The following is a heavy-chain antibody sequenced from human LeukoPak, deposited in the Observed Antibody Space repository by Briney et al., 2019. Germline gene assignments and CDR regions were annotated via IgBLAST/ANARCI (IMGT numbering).Heavy chain of an antibody. CDR3: AKGVAVASPYYFDY. CDR2: ISGSGSST. Sequence: GGSLRLSCAASGFTFSSYAMSWVRQAPGKGLEWVSPISGSGSSTYYADSVKGRFTISRDNSKNTLYLQMNSLRAEDTAVYYCAKGVAVASPYYFDYWGQGTLVTVSS. D-gene: IGHD6-19*01. CDR1: GFTFSSYA. V-gene: IGHV3-23*01. J-gene: IGHJ4*02.